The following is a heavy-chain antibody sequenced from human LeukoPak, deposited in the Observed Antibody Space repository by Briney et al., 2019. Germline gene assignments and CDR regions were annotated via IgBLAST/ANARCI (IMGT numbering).Heavy chain of an antibody. D-gene: IGHD4-23*01. Sequence: PSETLSLTCTVSGGSISSGSYYWSWIRQPAGKGLEWIGRIYTSGSTNYNPSLKSRVTISVDTSKNQFSLKLSSVTAADTAVYYCASAVDWGQGTLVTVSS. V-gene: IGHV4-61*02. CDR1: GGSISSGSYY. CDR3: ASAVD. CDR2: IYTSGST. J-gene: IGHJ4*02.